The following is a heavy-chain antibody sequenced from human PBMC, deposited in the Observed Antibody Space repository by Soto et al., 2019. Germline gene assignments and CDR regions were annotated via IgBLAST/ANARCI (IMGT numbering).Heavy chain of an antibody. D-gene: IGHD3-22*01. J-gene: IGHJ4*02. Sequence: QVQLQESGPGLVKPSETLSLTCTVSGGSISSYYWSWIRQPPGKGLEWIGYIYYSGSTNYNPSLTSRVTISVDTSKNQFSLKLSSVTAADTAVYYCARSYYDSSGYFLFDYWGQGTLVTVSS. CDR1: GGSISSYY. CDR3: ARSYYDSSGYFLFDY. CDR2: IYYSGST. V-gene: IGHV4-59*01.